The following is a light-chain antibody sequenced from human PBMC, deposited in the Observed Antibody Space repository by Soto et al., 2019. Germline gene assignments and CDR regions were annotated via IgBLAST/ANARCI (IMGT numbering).Light chain of an antibody. J-gene: IGKJ1*01. V-gene: IGKV3-15*01. CDR1: QSVTNY. Sequence: IVLIQSPGTLSLSPGERATLTCRASQSVTNYIAWYQQKPGQAPRLLIYGASTRATGIPARFSGSGSGTEFTLTISSLQSEDFAVYYCQQYNNWPQTFGQGTKVDI. CDR3: QQYNNWPQT. CDR2: GAS.